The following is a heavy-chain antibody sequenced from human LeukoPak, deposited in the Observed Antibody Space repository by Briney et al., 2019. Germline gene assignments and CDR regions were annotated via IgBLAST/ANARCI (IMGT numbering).Heavy chain of an antibody. CDR3: AKDMANYGDYSSFDY. CDR1: GFTFHDYA. D-gene: IGHD4-17*01. V-gene: IGHV3-43*01. CDR2: VSWDGGST. Sequence: PGGSLRLSCAASGFTFHDYAIHWVRQAPGKGLEWVSLVSWDGGSTYYADSVKGRFTISRDNSNNSLSLQMNNLRTEDTALYYCAKDMANYGDYSSFDYWGPGTLVTVSS. J-gene: IGHJ4*02.